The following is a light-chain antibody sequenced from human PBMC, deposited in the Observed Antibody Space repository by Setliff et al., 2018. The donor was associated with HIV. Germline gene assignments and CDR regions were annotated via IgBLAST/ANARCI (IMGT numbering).Light chain of an antibody. CDR3: CSYAGSGTLYV. J-gene: IGLJ1*01. V-gene: IGLV2-23*02. Sequence: QSALTQPASVSGSPGQSLTISCTGTSSDVGSYKLVSWYQQHPGKAPKVMIYEVTKRPSGVSNRFSGSKSANTASLTISGLQAEDEADYYCCSYAGSGTLYVFGTGTKVTVL. CDR2: EVT. CDR1: SSDVGSYKL.